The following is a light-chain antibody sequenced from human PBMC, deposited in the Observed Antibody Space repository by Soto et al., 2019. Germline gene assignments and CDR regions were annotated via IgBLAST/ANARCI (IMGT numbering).Light chain of an antibody. CDR2: DAS. Sequence: EIVLTHSPATLSLSPGERATLSCRASQSVGSYFAWYQQKPGQAPRLLIYDASNRATGIPARFSGSGSGTDFTLTISSLEPDDFAVYYCQQRGNWPVTFGQGTKVDIK. CDR1: QSVGSY. CDR3: QQRGNWPVT. J-gene: IGKJ1*01. V-gene: IGKV3-11*01.